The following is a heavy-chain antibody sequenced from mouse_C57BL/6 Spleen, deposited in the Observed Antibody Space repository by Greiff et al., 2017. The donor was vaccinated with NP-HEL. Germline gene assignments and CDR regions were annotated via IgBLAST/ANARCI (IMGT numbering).Heavy chain of an antibody. D-gene: IGHD2-3*01. CDR1: GYTFTDYY. J-gene: IGHJ4*01. Sequence: EVQLQQSGPELVKPGASVKISCKASGYTFTDYYMNWVKQSHGKSLEWIGDINPNNGGTSYNQKFKGKATLTVDKSSSTAYMELRSLTSEDSAVYYCARSMMVLRRVYYAMEYWGQVTSVTVSS. V-gene: IGHV1-26*01. CDR2: INPNNGGT. CDR3: ARSMMVLRRVYYAMEY.